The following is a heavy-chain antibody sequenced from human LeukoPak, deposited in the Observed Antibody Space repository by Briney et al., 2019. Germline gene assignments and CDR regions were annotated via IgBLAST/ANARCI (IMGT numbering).Heavy chain of an antibody. J-gene: IGHJ4*02. D-gene: IGHD3-22*01. CDR1: GFTFSSYA. V-gene: IGHV3-23*01. CDR2: ISGSGGST. Sequence: GGSLRLSCAASGFTFSSYAMSWVRQAPGKGLEWVSAISGSGGSTYYADSVKGRFTISRDTSKNTPYLQMNSLRAEDTAVYYCAKSLGVRDYYYDSSGYYYFDYWGQGTLVTVSS. CDR3: AKSLGVRDYYYDSSGYYYFDY.